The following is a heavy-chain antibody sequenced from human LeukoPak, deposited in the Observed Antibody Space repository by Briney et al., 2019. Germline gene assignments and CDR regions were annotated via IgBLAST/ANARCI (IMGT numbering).Heavy chain of an antibody. D-gene: IGHD2-2*02. Sequence: SVKVSCKASGGTFSSYAISWVRQAPGQGLEWVGGIIPIFGTANYAQKFQGRVTITADESTSTAYMELSSLRSEDTAVYYCARTGDCSSTSCYTRFDYWGQGTLVTVSS. CDR1: GGTFSSYA. CDR2: IIPIFGTA. CDR3: ARTGDCSSTSCYTRFDY. J-gene: IGHJ4*02. V-gene: IGHV1-69*13.